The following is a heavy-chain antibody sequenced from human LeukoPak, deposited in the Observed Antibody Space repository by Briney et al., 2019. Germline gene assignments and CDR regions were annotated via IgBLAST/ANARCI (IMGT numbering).Heavy chain of an antibody. CDR1: GYTFTGYY. CDR3: ARGPTLVRGVIMPDSVGGMDV. D-gene: IGHD3-10*01. CDR2: VNPNSGGT. V-gene: IGHV1-2*04. J-gene: IGHJ6*02. Sequence: ASVKVSCKASGYTFTGYYMHWVRQAPGQGLEWMGWVNPNSGGTNYAQKFQGWVTMTRDTSISTAYMELSRLRSDDTAVYYCARGPTLVRGVIMPDSVGGMDVWGQGTTVTISS.